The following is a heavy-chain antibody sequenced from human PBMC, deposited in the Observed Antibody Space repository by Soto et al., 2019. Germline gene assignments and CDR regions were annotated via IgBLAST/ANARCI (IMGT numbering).Heavy chain of an antibody. CDR3: AREFSSNSGRFVN. CDR2: IIPIFGTP. J-gene: IGHJ4*02. CDR1: GGTFSSYA. Sequence: QVHLVQSGAEVKKPGSSVKVSCKASGGTFSSYAISWMRQAPGQGPEWMGGIIPIFGTPSYAQKFQDRVTITADEFTSTAYMELSSLRSEDTAVYYCAREFSSNSGRFVNWGQGTLVTVSS. D-gene: IGHD6-13*01. V-gene: IGHV1-69*01.